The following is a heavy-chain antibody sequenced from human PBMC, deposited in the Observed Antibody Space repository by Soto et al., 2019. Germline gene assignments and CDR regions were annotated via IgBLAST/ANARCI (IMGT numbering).Heavy chain of an antibody. Sequence: QVQLVQSGAEVRKPGASVTVSCRSSGDSFNDYYIHWVRQAPGQGFEWMGWINPNGGVTKYAQKFQAGVRMTRETSIRTVNMRLSRLRSAATAVYYCARESGGATATLDYYYFYMDVWGTGTTVTVSS. CDR3: ARESGGATATLDYYYFYMDV. CDR1: GDSFNDYY. D-gene: IGHD5-12*01. CDR2: INPNGGVT. V-gene: IGHV1-2*02. J-gene: IGHJ6*03.